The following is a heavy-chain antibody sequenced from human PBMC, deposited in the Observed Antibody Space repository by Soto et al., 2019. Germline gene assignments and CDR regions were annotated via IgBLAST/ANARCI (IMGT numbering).Heavy chain of an antibody. Sequence: QVLLLQSGSEVKKPGSSVKVSCKASGDAFKSYAIHWVRQAPGHGLEYMGRIIPSYDRTKYAQKFQGRLTVTADIYTSTVYMELSSRRSEDTAVYYCARDPTNDYGDDTFDYWGQGTKVIVSS. V-gene: IGHV1-69*06. CDR1: GDAFKSYA. CDR3: ARDPTNDYGDDTFDY. CDR2: IIPSYDRT. J-gene: IGHJ4*02. D-gene: IGHD4-17*01.